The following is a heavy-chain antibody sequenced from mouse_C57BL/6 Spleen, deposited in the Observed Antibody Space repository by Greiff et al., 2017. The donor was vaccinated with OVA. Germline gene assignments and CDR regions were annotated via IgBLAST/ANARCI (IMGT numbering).Heavy chain of an antibody. CDR2: IYPGDGVT. Sequence: QVQLKQPGPELVKPGASVKISCKASGYAFSSSWMNWVKQRPGKGLEWIGRIYPGDGVTNYNGKFKGKATLTADKSSSTAYMQLSSLTSEDSAVYFCARDDGYYLYYAMDYWGQGTSVTVSS. CDR3: ARDDGYYLYYAMDY. CDR1: GYAFSSSW. D-gene: IGHD2-3*01. V-gene: IGHV1-82*01. J-gene: IGHJ4*01.